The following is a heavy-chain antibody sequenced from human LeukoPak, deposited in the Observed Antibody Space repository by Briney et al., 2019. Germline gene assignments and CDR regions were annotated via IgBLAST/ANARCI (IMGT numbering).Heavy chain of an antibody. CDR1: GFTFSSYS. Sequence: GGSLRLSCAASGFTFSSYSMNWVRQAPGKGLEWVSSISSSSGYIYYADSVKGRFTISRDNAKNSLYLQMNSLRAEDTAVYYCARVTGSDAFDIWGQGTMVTVSS. V-gene: IGHV3-21*01. D-gene: IGHD3-9*01. CDR2: ISSSSGYI. CDR3: ARVTGSDAFDI. J-gene: IGHJ3*02.